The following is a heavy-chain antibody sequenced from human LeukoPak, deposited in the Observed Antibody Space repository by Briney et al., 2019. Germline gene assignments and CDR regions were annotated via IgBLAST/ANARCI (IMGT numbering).Heavy chain of an antibody. J-gene: IGHJ4*02. CDR3: ARRYDILTGPFDY. Sequence: SETLSLTCTVSGGSISSYFWSWIRQPPGKGLEWIGYIYYSGSTNYNPSLKSRVIISVDTSKNQFSLILSSVTAADTAVYYCARRYDILTGPFDYWGQGTLVTVSS. CDR1: GGSISSYF. V-gene: IGHV4-59*08. D-gene: IGHD3-9*01. CDR2: IYYSGST.